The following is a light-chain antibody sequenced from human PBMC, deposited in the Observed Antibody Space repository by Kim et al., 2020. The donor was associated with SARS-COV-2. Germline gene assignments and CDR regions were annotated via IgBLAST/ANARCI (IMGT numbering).Light chain of an antibody. J-gene: IGKJ5*01. CDR2: SAS. Sequence: SESVRDRITITCRASHGIDRYLAWYQQKPGKAPNFLIYSASTLQTGVASRFSGSGSGTEFTLTITNLQPEDFATYYCQQLNAYDSFGQGTRLEIK. V-gene: IGKV1-9*01. CDR3: QQLNAYDS. CDR1: HGIDRY.